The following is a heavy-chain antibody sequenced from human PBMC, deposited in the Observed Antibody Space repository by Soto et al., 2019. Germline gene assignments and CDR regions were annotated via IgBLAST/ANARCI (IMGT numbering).Heavy chain of an antibody. Sequence: PSETLSLTCEVSGGSFRGYFWSWIRQSPDKGLEWIGEINDSGSTYYNPSFKSRLTISVDTSKSQISLTLTSVTAADSAVYYCQGGDFWGQGTRVTVSS. CDR2: INDSGST. J-gene: IGHJ4*02. CDR1: GGSFRGYF. D-gene: IGHD3-16*01. V-gene: IGHV4-34*01. CDR3: QGGDF.